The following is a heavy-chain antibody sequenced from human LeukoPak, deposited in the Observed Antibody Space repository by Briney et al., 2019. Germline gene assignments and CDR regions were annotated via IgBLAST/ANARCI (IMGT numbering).Heavy chain of an antibody. CDR2: ISAYKGNT. J-gene: IGHJ3*01. D-gene: IGHD3-10*01. Sequence: ASVKVSCKASGYTFSTYGISWVRQAPGQGLEWMGWISAYKGNTYYAQKLQGRVTMTTDTSTSTADMELRSLRSDDTAISYCARDLYYYGSGSYYDVFDVWGRGTMVTVSS. V-gene: IGHV1-18*01. CDR3: ARDLYYYGSGSYYDVFDV. CDR1: GYTFSTYG.